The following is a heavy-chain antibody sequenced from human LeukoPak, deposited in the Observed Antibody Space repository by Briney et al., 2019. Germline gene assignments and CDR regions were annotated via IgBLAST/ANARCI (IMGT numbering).Heavy chain of an antibody. CDR2: IYYSGST. CDR3: ASSYSSGWYPSHFDY. CDR1: GGSISSYY. Sequence: SETLSLTCTVSGGSISSYYWSWIRQPPGKGLGWIGYIYYSGSTNYNPSLKSRVTISVDTSKNQFSLKLSSVTAADTAVYYCASSYSSGWYPSHFDYWGQGTLVTVSS. V-gene: IGHV4-59*01. J-gene: IGHJ4*02. D-gene: IGHD6-19*01.